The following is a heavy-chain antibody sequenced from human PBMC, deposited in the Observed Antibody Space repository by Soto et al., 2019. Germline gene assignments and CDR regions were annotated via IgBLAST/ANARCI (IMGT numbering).Heavy chain of an antibody. Sequence: EAQVVESGGGLIQPGGSLRLSCVVSGFTVSSANYMSWVRQAPGKGLEWVSVIYSGGTTFYADSVKGRFTISRDNSKNTLYLQMNSLRAEDTAVYYCHGYGYWGQGTLVTVSS. CDR3: HGYGY. CDR1: GFTVSSANY. J-gene: IGHJ4*02. CDR2: IYSGGTT. V-gene: IGHV3-53*01. D-gene: IGHD5-12*01.